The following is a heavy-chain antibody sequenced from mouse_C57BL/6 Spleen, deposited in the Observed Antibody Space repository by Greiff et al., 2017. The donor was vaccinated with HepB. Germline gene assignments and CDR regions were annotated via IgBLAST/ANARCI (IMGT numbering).Heavy chain of an antibody. D-gene: IGHD1-1*01. Sequence: QVQLQQPGAELVKPGASVKMSCKASGYTFTSYWITWVKQRPGQGLEWIGDIYPGSGSTNYNEKFKSKATLTVDTSSSTAYMQLSSLTSEDSAVYYCARSPSDYGSSLFDYWGQGTTLTVSS. CDR3: ARSPSDYGSSLFDY. J-gene: IGHJ2*01. CDR2: IYPGSGST. V-gene: IGHV1-55*01. CDR1: GYTFTSYW.